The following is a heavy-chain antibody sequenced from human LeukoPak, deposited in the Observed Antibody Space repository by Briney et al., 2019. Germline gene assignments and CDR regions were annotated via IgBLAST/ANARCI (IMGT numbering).Heavy chain of an antibody. V-gene: IGHV3-33*01. CDR1: GFTFSSNG. J-gene: IGHJ3*02. CDR2: IWYDGSNK. Sequence: GRSLRLSCAASGFTFSSNGMHWVRQAPGKGLEWVAVIWYDGSNKYYADSVKGRFTISRDNSKNTLYLQMNSLRAEDTAVYYCAGDAVAFDIWGQGTMVTVSS. CDR3: AGDAVAFDI.